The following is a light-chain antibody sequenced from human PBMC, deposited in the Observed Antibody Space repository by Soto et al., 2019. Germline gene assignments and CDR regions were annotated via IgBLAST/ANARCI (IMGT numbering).Light chain of an antibody. V-gene: IGKV1-5*03. CDR1: QTINTW. Sequence: DIQMPQSPSTLSASVGARVTITCRASQTINTWLAWYQQKPGKAPKLLIYRASNLVSGVPSRFSGSGSGTEFTLTISSLQPDDFSIYYCQQYETYSGTFGPGTKVDI. CDR2: RAS. J-gene: IGKJ3*01. CDR3: QQYETYSGT.